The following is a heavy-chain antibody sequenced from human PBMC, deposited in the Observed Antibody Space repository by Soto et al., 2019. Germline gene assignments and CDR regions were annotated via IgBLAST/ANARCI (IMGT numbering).Heavy chain of an antibody. Sequence: QVQLVESGGGVVQPGRSLRLSCAASGFTFSSYGMHWVRQAPGKGLEWVAVISYDGSNKYYADSVKGRFTISRDNSKNTLYLQMNSLRAEDTAVYYCAKPTFGELLPPFDYWGQGTLVTVSS. V-gene: IGHV3-30*18. CDR2: ISYDGSNK. CDR1: GFTFSSYG. D-gene: IGHD3-10*01. J-gene: IGHJ4*02. CDR3: AKPTFGELLPPFDY.